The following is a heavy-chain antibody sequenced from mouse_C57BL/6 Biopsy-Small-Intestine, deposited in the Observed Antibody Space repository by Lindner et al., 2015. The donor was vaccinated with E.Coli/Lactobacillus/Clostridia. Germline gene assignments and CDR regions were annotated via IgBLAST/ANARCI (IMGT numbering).Heavy chain of an antibody. V-gene: IGHV1-7*01. CDR1: GYTFTSYG. CDR3: ARPNHLWGSGGSSYALDY. D-gene: IGHD1-1*02. CDR2: ISPYNGNT. J-gene: IGHJ4*01. Sequence: SVKVSCKASGYTFTSYGITWVRQAPGQGLEWMGWISPYNGNTKYAQKVQDRVTMTTDTSTTTAYMELKSLRSDDTAVYYCARPNHLWGSGGSSYALDYWGQGTLVTVSS.